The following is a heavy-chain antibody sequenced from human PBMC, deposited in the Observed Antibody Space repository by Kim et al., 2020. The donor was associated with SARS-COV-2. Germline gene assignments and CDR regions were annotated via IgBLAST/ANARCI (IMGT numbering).Heavy chain of an antibody. Sequence: ASVKVSCKASGYTFTSYAMHWVRQAPGQRLEWMGWINAGNGNTKYSQKFQGRVTITRDTSASTAYMELSSLRSEDTAVYYCARDREFRRIDGYNYGGFWFDPWGQGTLVTVSS. CDR3: ARDREFRRIDGYNYGGFWFDP. J-gene: IGHJ5*02. D-gene: IGHD5-12*01. V-gene: IGHV1-3*01. CDR2: INAGNGNT. CDR1: GYTFTSYA.